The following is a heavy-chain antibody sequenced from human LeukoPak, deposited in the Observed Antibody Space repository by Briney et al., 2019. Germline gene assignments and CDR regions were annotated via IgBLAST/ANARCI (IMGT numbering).Heavy chain of an antibody. Sequence: KAGESLRLSCAASCFTFSAFSMNWVRQAPGKGLELVSSISGSSSYIYYADSVKGRFTISRDNAKNLVYLQMNSLRAEDTAVYYCARGWGRSWDENWFDAWGQGIRVTASS. CDR1: CFTFSAFS. CDR3: ARGWGRSWDENWFDA. CDR2: ISGSSSYI. J-gene: IGHJ5*02. D-gene: IGHD3-16*01. V-gene: IGHV3-21*01.